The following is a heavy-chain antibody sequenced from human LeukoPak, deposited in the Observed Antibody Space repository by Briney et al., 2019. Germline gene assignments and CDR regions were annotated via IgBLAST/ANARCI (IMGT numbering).Heavy chain of an antibody. CDR2: IIPIFGTA. J-gene: IGHJ6*03. CDR3: TTEIARDYYYYYMDV. CDR1: GGTFSSYA. Sequence: SVKVSCKASGGTFSSYAISWVRQAPGQGLEWMGGIIPIFGTANYAQKFQGRVTITADESTSTAYMELSSLRSEDTAVYYCTTEIARDYYYYYMDVWGKGTTVTVSS. D-gene: IGHD6-6*01. V-gene: IGHV1-69*13.